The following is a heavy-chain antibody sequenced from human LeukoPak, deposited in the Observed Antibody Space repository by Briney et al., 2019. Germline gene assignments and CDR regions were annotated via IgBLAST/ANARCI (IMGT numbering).Heavy chain of an antibody. CDR3: ARKNDFDI. CDR2: IYYSGRT. CDR1: GGSISSDH. Sequence: PSETLSLTCTVSGGSISSDHWNWIRQPPGQGLEWIGCIYYSGRTYYNPSLKSRVSISVDMTKSQFSLRLTAVTVADTAGYYWARKNDFDIWGQGTLVTVSS. J-gene: IGHJ3*02. D-gene: IGHD2/OR15-2a*01. V-gene: IGHV4-59*01.